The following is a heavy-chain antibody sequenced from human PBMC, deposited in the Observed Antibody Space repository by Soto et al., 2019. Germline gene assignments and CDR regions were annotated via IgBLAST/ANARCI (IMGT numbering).Heavy chain of an antibody. D-gene: IGHD4-17*01. CDR1: GGSFSGYY. CDR2: INHSGST. V-gene: IGHV4-34*01. J-gene: IGHJ4*02. Sequence: QVQLQQWGAGLLKPSETLSLTCAVYGGSFSGYYWSWIRQPPGKGLEWIGEINHSGSTNYNPSLKSRVTISVDTSKNQFSLKLSSVTAADTAVYYCARGRPATVTPGSNFDYWGQGTLVTVSS. CDR3: ARGRPATVTPGSNFDY.